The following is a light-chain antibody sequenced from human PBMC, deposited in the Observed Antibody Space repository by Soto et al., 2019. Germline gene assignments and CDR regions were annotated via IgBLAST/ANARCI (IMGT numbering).Light chain of an antibody. CDR1: QSISSY. J-gene: IGKJ2*01. Sequence: DIQMTQSPSSLSASVGDRVTISCRASQSISSYLIWYQQKPGKAPKLLTYAASSLQSGVPSRVSGSGSGTDFTLTITSLQPEDFATYYCQQSYNTPYTFGQGTKLEIK. V-gene: IGKV1-39*01. CDR2: AAS. CDR3: QQSYNTPYT.